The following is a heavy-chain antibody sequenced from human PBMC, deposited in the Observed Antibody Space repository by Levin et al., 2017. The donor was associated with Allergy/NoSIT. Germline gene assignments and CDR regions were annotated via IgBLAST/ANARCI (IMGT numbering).Heavy chain of an antibody. J-gene: IGHJ5*02. CDR1: GGSFSGYY. D-gene: IGHD3-10*01. CDR2: INHSGST. V-gene: IGHV4-34*01. Sequence: SETLSLTCAVYGGSFSGYYWSWIRQPPGKGLEWIGEINHSGSTNYNPSLKSRVTISVDTSKNQFSLKLSSVTAADTAVYYCARGKGVTMVRGVSRGNWFDPWGQGTLVTVSS. CDR3: ARGKGVTMVRGVSRGNWFDP.